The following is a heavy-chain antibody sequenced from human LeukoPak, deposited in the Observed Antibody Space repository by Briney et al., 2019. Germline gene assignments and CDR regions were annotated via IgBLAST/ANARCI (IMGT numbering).Heavy chain of an antibody. V-gene: IGHV5-51*01. D-gene: IGHD5-18*01. Sequence: GESLKISCRGSGYSFTTYWIGWVRQMPGKGLEWMGIIYPGDSDTRYTPSFQGQVTISADRSISTAYLQWSSLKASDTAMYYCARQAYTYAPFDYWGQGTLVTVSS. CDR2: IYPGDSDT. CDR3: ARQAYTYAPFDY. J-gene: IGHJ4*02. CDR1: GYSFTTYW.